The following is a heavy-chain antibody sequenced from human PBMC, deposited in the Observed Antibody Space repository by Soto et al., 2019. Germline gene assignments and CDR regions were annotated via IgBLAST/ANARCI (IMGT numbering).Heavy chain of an antibody. Sequence: SLRLSCAASRFFFGDYAFHWVRQAPGKGLEWVAGITSRGTDIAYADSVKGRFIISRDNAMNVFHLHMNSLRPADTAVYYCGKSVASNHGRGLPDYWGQGTQVNVSS. CDR2: ITSRGTDI. CDR1: RFFFGDYA. CDR3: GKSVASNHGRGLPDY. D-gene: IGHD5-12*01. V-gene: IGHV3-9*01. J-gene: IGHJ4*02.